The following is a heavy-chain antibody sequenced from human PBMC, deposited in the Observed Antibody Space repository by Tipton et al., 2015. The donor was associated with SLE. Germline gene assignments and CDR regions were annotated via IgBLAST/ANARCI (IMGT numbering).Heavy chain of an antibody. CDR3: ARGGSGGYWYFDL. D-gene: IGHD6-19*01. CDR1: GFTFSSYW. Sequence: SLRLSCAASGFTFSSYWMSWVRQAPGKGLEWVANIKQDGSEKYYVDSVKGRFTISRDNAKNSLYLQMNSLRAEDTAVYYCARGGSGGYWYFDLWGRGPLVTVSS. CDR2: IKQDGSEK. J-gene: IGHJ2*01. V-gene: IGHV3-7*01.